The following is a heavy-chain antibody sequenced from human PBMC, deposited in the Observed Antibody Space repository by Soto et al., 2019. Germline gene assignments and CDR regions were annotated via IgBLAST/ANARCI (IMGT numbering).Heavy chain of an antibody. J-gene: IGHJ6*02. CDR1: GYTITRYG. Sequence: APVKRDCKASGYTITRYGSGRARQAPGQGLEWMGWINTYNGNTNYAQNVQGRVTLTTDTSTSTAYMELRSLRSNDTAIYYCAMVDVYVTPSPQDVWGQGTTVTVS. CDR2: INTYNGNT. D-gene: IGHD3-16*01. V-gene: IGHV1-18*01. CDR3: AMVDVYVTPSPQDV.